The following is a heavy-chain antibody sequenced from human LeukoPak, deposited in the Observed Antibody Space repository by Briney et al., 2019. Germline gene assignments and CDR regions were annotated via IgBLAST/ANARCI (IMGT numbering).Heavy chain of an antibody. J-gene: IGHJ4*02. Sequence: QPGGSLRLSCAASGFSVSSNYVSWVRQAPGKGLEWDSVLYSGGTTYYADSVKGRFIISRDNSKNTLYLQMNSLRAEDTAVYYCAGRYDSSGYPLHWGQGTLVTVSS. V-gene: IGHV3-53*01. CDR2: LYSGGTT. CDR1: GFSVSSNY. CDR3: AGRYDSSGYPLH. D-gene: IGHD3-22*01.